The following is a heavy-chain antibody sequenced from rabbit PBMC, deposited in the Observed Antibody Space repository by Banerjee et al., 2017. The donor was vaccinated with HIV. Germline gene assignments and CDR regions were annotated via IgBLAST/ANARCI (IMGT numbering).Heavy chain of an antibody. CDR2: IDAGSSGST. J-gene: IGHJ3*01. D-gene: IGHD4-2*01. V-gene: IGHV1S45*01. Sequence: QEQLEESGGDLVKPEGSLTLACTASGFSFSSSYWICWVRQAPGKGLEWIGCIDAGSSGSTYYASWAKGRFTISETSSTTVTLQMTSLTAADTATYFCARAYIHYGGNRLDLWGQGTLVTVS. CDR1: GFSFSSSYW. CDR3: ARAYIHYGGNRLDL.